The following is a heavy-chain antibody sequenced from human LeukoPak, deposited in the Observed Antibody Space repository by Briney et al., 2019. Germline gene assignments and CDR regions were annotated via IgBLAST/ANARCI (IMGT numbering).Heavy chain of an antibody. V-gene: IGHV4-38-2*02. Sequence: SETLSLTCTVSGYSISSGYYWGWIRQPPGKGLEWIGSIYHSGSTYYNPSLKSRVTISVDTSKNQFSLKLSSVTAADTAVYYCARTTWYQILPEKSTVTTGVHDYWGQGTLVTVSS. CDR2: IYHSGST. CDR3: ARTTWYQILPEKSTVTTGVHDY. D-gene: IGHD4-17*01. J-gene: IGHJ4*02. CDR1: GYSISSGYY.